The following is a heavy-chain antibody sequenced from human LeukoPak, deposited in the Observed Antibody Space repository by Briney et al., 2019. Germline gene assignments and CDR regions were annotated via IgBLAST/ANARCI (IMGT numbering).Heavy chain of an antibody. Sequence: SETLSLTCTVSGGSISSGDYYWSWIRQPPGKGLEWIGYIYYSGSTNYNPSLKSRVTISLDTSKSQISLKLSSVTAADTAVYYCARGQRRLQDYWGQGTLVTVSS. CDR1: GGSISSGDYY. J-gene: IGHJ4*02. CDR3: ARGQRRLQDY. V-gene: IGHV4-61*08. CDR2: IYYSGST.